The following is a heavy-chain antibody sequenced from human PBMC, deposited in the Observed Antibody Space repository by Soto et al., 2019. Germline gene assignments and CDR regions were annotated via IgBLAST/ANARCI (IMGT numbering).Heavy chain of an antibody. V-gene: IGHV3-30-3*01. Sequence: SLKISCAASGFTFSSYAMHWVRQAPGKGLEWVAVISYDGSNKYYADSVKGRFTIPRDNSKNTLYLQMNSLRAEDTAVYYCARIFDDYVIDYWGQGTLVTVSS. D-gene: IGHD3-16*01. J-gene: IGHJ4*02. CDR2: ISYDGSNK. CDR3: ARIFDDYVIDY. CDR1: GFTFSSYA.